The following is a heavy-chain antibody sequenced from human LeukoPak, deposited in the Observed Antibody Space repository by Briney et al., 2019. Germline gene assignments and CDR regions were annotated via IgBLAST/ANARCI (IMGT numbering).Heavy chain of an antibody. V-gene: IGHV4-39*02. D-gene: IGHD2-2*01. J-gene: IGHJ4*02. CDR3: ASELGYCSSTSCHQDY. CDR2: IYYSVSS. CDR1: GGSLCISSYY. Sequence: SGTPPLSCALSGGSLCISSYYWGSSRQPPGTGLGCLGGIYYSVSSYYNPSFKIRVTISVDTSKNHLYLNLSSVTAADTAVYYCASELGYCSSTSCHQDYWGQGTLVTVSS.